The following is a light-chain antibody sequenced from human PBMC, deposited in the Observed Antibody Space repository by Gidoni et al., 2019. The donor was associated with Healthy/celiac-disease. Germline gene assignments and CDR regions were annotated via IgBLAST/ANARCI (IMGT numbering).Light chain of an antibody. Sequence: VMTQSPATRSVSPGDRATLSCRASQSVSSNLAWYQQKPGQAPRLLIYGASTRATGIPARFSGSGSGTEFTLTISSLQSEDFAVYYCQQYNNWPRTFXQXTKVEIK. CDR1: QSVSSN. CDR3: QQYNNWPRT. V-gene: IGKV3-15*01. J-gene: IGKJ1*01. CDR2: GAS.